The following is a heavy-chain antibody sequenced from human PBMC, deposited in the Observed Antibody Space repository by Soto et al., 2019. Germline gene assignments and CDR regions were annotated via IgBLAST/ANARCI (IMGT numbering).Heavy chain of an antibody. D-gene: IGHD6-25*01. Sequence: ASVKVSCKASGYTFTGYYMHWVRQAPGQGLEWMGWINPNSGGTNYAQKFQGWVTMTRDTSISTAYMELSRLRSDDTAVYYCARAAAYSISMDYWGQGTLVTVSS. J-gene: IGHJ4*02. CDR3: ARAAAYSISMDY. CDR2: INPNSGGT. V-gene: IGHV1-2*04. CDR1: GYTFTGYY.